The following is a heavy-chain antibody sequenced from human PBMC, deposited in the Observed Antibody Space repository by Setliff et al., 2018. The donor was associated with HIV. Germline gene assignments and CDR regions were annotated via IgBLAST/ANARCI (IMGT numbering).Heavy chain of an antibody. CDR3: ARHKTNYDFYAFDV. CDR2: IHSSGTA. Sequence: PSETLSLTCTVSGGSFSSSTYSWGWRRQPPGMGLGWSGSIHSSGTADYNPSLKSRVAMSVDTSRSQFSLKLRSVTAADTAVYYRARHKTNYDFYAFDVWGQGTMVSV. CDR1: GGSFSSSTYS. J-gene: IGHJ3*01. D-gene: IGHD3-3*01. V-gene: IGHV4-39*01.